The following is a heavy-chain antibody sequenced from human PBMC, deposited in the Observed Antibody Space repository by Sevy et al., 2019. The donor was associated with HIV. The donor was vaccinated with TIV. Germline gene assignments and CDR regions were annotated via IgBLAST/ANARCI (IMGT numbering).Heavy chain of an antibody. J-gene: IGHJ6*02. V-gene: IGHV3-23*01. D-gene: IGHD3-3*01. CDR3: AKDRGNDFWSGYKQGMDV. Sequence: GGSLRLSCAASGFTFSSYDMSWVRQAPGKGLEWVSAISGSGGSTYYADSVKGRFTISRDHSKNTLYLQMNSLRAEDTAVYYCAKDRGNDFWSGYKQGMDVWGQGTTVTVSS. CDR2: ISGSGGST. CDR1: GFTFSSYD.